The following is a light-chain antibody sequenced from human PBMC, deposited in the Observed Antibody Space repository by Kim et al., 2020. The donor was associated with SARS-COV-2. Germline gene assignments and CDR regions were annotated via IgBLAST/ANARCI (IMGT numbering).Light chain of an antibody. J-gene: IGKJ4*01. V-gene: IGKV1-5*01. Sequence: DIQMTQSPSSLSASVGDRVTITCRASQGIGSWLAWYQQKPGKAPNLLIYDASSFESGVPSRFSGSGSGTDFTLTISSLQPEDFATYYCQQNYNSPVTFGPGTKVEIK. CDR3: QQNYNSPVT. CDR2: DAS. CDR1: QGIGSW.